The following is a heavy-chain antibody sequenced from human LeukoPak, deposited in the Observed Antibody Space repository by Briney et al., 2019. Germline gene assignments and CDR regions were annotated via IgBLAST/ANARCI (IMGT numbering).Heavy chain of an antibody. J-gene: IGHJ4*02. V-gene: IGHV4-30-2*01. CDR3: ARDAVVTGFDY. Sequence: PSETLSLTCAVSGGSISSGGYSWSWIRQPPGKGLEWIGYIYHSGSTYYNPSLKSRVTISVDRSKNQFSLKLSSVTAADTAVYYCARDAVVTGFDYWGQGTLVTVSS. D-gene: IGHD5-18*01. CDR1: GGSISSGGYS. CDR2: IYHSGST.